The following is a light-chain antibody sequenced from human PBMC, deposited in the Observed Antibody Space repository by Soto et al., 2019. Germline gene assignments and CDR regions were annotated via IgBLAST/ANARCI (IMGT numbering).Light chain of an antibody. CDR1: SGDIGGYNY. V-gene: IGLV2-14*01. CDR3: RSYRPRNTLL. Sequence: QSALTQPASVSGSPGQSITISCTGTSGDIGGYNYVSWYQQHPGKAPKLMIYDVSDRPSGVSNRFSGSKSGNTAALTISGLRAEDEAYYDVRSYRPRNTLLFGGGTKVTVL. J-gene: IGLJ2*01. CDR2: DVS.